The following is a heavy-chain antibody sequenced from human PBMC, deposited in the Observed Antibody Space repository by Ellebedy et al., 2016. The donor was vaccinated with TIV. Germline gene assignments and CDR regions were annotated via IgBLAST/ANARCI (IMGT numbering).Heavy chain of an antibody. Sequence: AASVKVSCKASGYTFTSYGISWARQAPGQGLEWMGWISAYNGNTYYAQKLQGRVTMSTDTSTSTAYMELTSLRSEDTAVYYCARVAAHDYDVFFYGMDVWGQGTTVTVSS. CDR2: ISAYNGNT. D-gene: IGHD3-9*01. V-gene: IGHV1-18*04. J-gene: IGHJ6*02. CDR1: GYTFTSYG. CDR3: ARVAAHDYDVFFYGMDV.